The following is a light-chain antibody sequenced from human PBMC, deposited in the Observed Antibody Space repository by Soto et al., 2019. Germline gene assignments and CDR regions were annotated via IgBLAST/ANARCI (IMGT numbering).Light chain of an antibody. V-gene: IGKV3-20*01. Sequence: EIVLTQSPGTLSLSPGERATLSCRASQSVNNNYLGWYQQKPGQAPRLLIYDASNRATGIPDRFSGSGSGTDFTLTISRLKPEDFAMYYCQQYGSSPGTFGQGTKVDLK. CDR2: DAS. CDR3: QQYGSSPGT. J-gene: IGKJ1*01. CDR1: QSVNNNY.